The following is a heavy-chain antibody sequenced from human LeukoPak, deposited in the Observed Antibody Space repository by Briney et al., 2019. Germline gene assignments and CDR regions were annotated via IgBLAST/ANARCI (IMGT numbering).Heavy chain of an antibody. J-gene: IGHJ2*01. CDR3: ARVGSSSWSSPHWYLDL. V-gene: IGHV1-2*02. CDR2: INANNGDT. Sequence: ASLKVSCTASGYTFTGYYMYWVRQAPGQGLEWMGWINANNGDTEYARKFQGRVTMTRDTSINSAHMELKNLASDDTAVYYCARVGSSSWSSPHWYLDLWGRGNLVTVSS. D-gene: IGHD6-13*01. CDR1: GYTFTGYY.